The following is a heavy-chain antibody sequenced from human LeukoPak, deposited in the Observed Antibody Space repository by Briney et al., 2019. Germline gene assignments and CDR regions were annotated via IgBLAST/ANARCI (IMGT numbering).Heavy chain of an antibody. J-gene: IGHJ3*02. CDR3: ARSVITIFGVVHDAFDI. Sequence: SETLSLTCTVSAGSINSYYWSWIRQPPGKGLEWIGYIYYSGSTNYNPSLKSRVTISVDTSKNQFSLKLSSVTAADTAVYYCARSVITIFGVVHDAFDIWGQGTMVTVSS. CDR2: IYYSGST. V-gene: IGHV4-59*01. CDR1: AGSINSYY. D-gene: IGHD3-3*01.